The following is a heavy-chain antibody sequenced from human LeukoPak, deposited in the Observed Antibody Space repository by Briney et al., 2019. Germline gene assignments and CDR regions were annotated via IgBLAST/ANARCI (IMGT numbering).Heavy chain of an antibody. CDR3: ARGPRGYSYGVEVYYFDY. J-gene: IGHJ4*02. CDR1: GGSISSGGYY. CDR2: INHSGST. D-gene: IGHD5-18*01. V-gene: IGHV4-39*07. Sequence: SETLSLTCTVSGGSISSGGYYWSWIRQPPGKGLEWIGEINHSGSTIYNPSLKSRVTISVDTSKNQFSLKLSSVTAADTAVYYCARGPRGYSYGVEVYYFDYWGQGTLVTVSS.